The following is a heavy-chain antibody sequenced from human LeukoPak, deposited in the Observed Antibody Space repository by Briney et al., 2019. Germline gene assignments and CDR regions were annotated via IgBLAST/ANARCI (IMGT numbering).Heavy chain of an antibody. CDR1: GYTFTSYG. Sequence: ASVKVSCKASGYTFTSYGISWVRQAPGQGLEWMGWISAYSGNTNYAQKLQGRVTMTTDTSTSTAYMELRSLGSDATAVYYCARGRVGGTGRSDWDYWGQGTLVTVSS. CDR2: ISAYSGNT. CDR3: ARGRVGGTGRSDWDY. J-gene: IGHJ4*02. V-gene: IGHV1-18*01. D-gene: IGHD1-1*01.